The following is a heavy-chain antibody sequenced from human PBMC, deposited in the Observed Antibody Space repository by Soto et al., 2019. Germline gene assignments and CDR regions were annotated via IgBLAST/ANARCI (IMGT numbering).Heavy chain of an antibody. J-gene: IGHJ4*02. CDR3: ARADSDMATSLSIDY. CDR1: GGSFSGYY. D-gene: IGHD5-12*01. Sequence: SETLSLTCAVYGGSFSGYYWSWIRQPPGKGLEWIGEINHSGSTNYNPSLKSRVTISVDTSKNQFSLKLSSVTAADTAVFYCARADSDMATSLSIDYWGQETLFTVSS. V-gene: IGHV4-34*01. CDR2: INHSGST.